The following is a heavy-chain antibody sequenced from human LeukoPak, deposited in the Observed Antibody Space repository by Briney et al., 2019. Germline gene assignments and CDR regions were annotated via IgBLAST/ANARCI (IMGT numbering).Heavy chain of an antibody. CDR3: ARDRTLYYDFYYYYYCMDV. CDR2: IIPIFGTA. V-gene: IGHV1-69*01. CDR1: GGTFSSYA. D-gene: IGHD3-3*01. J-gene: IGHJ6*03. Sequence: GSSVKVSCKASGGTFSSYAISWVRQAPGQGLEWMGGIIPIFGTANYAQKFQGRVTITADESTSTAYMELSSLRSEDTAVYYCARDRTLYYDFYYYYYCMDVWGKGTTVTVSS.